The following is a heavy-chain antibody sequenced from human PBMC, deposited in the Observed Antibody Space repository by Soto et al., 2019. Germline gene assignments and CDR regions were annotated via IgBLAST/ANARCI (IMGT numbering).Heavy chain of an antibody. CDR2: ITGSGGGT. CDR1: GFTFSNYA. D-gene: IGHD6-13*01. CDR3: AKRTLTAAVFDY. Sequence: EVQPLESGGGLVQPGGSLRLSCAASGFTFSNYAMTWVRQAPGKGLEWVSVITGSGGGTYFVDSVKGRFTISRDNSKNTVYLQMTSLRAEDTAVYYCAKRTLTAAVFDYWGQGTLVTVSS. V-gene: IGHV3-23*01. J-gene: IGHJ4*02.